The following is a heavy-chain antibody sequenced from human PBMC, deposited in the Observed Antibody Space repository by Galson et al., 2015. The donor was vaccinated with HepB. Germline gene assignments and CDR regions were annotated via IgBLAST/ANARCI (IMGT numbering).Heavy chain of an antibody. J-gene: IGHJ3*02. Sequence: SLRLSCAASGFTFISYEMNWVRQAPGKGLEWVSYITSSSNTIYYADSVKGRFTISRDNAKESLDLQMNSLRAEDTAVYFCARGVAFDIWGQGTMVTVSS. CDR1: GFTFISYE. V-gene: IGHV3-48*03. CDR2: ITSSSNTI. CDR3: ARGVAFDI.